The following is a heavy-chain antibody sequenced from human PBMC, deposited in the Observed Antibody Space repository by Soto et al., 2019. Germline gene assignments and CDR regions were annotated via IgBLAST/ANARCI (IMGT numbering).Heavy chain of an antibody. J-gene: IGHJ5*02. CDR1: GYTFTNYY. CDR2: INPNSGGT. CDR3: ARGSNWNSNWFDP. D-gene: IGHD1-1*01. V-gene: IGHV1-2*02. Sequence: QVQLVQSGAEVKRPGASVKVSCKTSGYTFTNYYIHCVRQAPGQGLEWMGWINPNSGGTNFAQKFQGRVTMTRDTSINTAYMQLSSLSSDDTAVYYCARGSNWNSNWFDPWGQGTLVTVSS.